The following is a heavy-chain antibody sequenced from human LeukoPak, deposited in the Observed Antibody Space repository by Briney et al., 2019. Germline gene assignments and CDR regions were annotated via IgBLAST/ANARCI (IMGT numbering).Heavy chain of an antibody. J-gene: IGHJ4*02. V-gene: IGHV3-33*01. CDR2: LWDDASNE. CDR1: GFTFSSYG. CDR3: ARDYPAPDY. Sequence: GGSLRLSCAASGFTFSSYGMHWVRQAPGKGLAWVAVLWDDASNEYYADSVRGRFTISRDNSKNTLYLQMNSLRAEDTAVYYCARDYPAPDYWGQGTLVTVSS.